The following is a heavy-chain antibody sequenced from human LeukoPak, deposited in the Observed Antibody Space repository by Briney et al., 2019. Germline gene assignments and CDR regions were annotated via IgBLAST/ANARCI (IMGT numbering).Heavy chain of an antibody. D-gene: IGHD7-27*01. CDR2: INPNSGGT. CDR3: ARDRGELGDEGWFDP. V-gene: IGHV1-2*06. CDR1: GYTFTGYY. Sequence: ASVKVSCKASGYTFTGYYMHWVRQAPGQGLEWMGRINPNSGGTNYAQKFQGRVTMTRDTSISTAYMELSRLRSGDTAVYYCARDRGELGDEGWFDPWGQGTLVTVSS. J-gene: IGHJ5*02.